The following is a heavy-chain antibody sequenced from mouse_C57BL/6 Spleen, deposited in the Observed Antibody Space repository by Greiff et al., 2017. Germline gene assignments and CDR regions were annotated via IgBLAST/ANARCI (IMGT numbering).Heavy chain of an antibody. J-gene: IGHJ2*01. V-gene: IGHV1-69*01. CDR1: GYTFTSYW. Sequence: QVQLQQPGAELVMPGASVKLSCKASGYTFTSYWMHWVKQRPGQGLEWIGEIDPSDSYTNYNQKFKGKSTLTVDKSSSTAYMQLSSLTSEDSAVXYCARRGTPYFDYWGQGTTLTVSS. CDR2: IDPSDSYT. D-gene: IGHD3-1*01. CDR3: ARRGTPYFDY.